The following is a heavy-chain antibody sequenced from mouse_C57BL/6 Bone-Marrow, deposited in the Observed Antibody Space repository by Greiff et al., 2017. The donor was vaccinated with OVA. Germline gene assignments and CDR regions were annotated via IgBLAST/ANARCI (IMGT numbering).Heavy chain of an antibody. CDR1: GYTFTSYD. CDR2: IYPRDGST. Sequence: QVQLQQSGPELVKPGASVKLSCKASGYTFTSYDINWVKQRPGQGLEWIGWIYPRDGSTKYNEKFKGKATLTVDTSSSTAYMELHSLTSEDSAVYFCASYYYGSSPAWFAYWGQGTLVTVSA. V-gene: IGHV1-85*01. D-gene: IGHD1-1*01. J-gene: IGHJ3*01. CDR3: ASYYYGSSPAWFAY.